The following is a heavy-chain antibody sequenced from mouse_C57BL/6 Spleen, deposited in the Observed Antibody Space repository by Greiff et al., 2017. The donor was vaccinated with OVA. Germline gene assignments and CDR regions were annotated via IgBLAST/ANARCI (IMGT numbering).Heavy chain of an antibody. J-gene: IGHJ2*01. V-gene: IGHV5-6*01. CDR1: GFTFSSYG. Sequence: EVHLVESGGDLVKPGGSLKLSCAASGFTFSSYGMSWVRQTPDKRLEWVATISSGGSYTYYPDSVKGRFTISRDNAKNTLYLQMSSLKSEDTAMDYCARNYYGRKYFDYWGQGTTLTGSS. D-gene: IGHD1-1*01. CDR2: ISSGGSYT. CDR3: ARNYYGRKYFDY.